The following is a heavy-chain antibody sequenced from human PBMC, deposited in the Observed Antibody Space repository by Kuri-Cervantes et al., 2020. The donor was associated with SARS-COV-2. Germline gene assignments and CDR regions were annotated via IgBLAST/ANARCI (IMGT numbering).Heavy chain of an antibody. J-gene: IGHJ4*02. CDR2: IYYSGST. Sequence: SETLSLTCTVSGGSISSYYWSWIRQPPGKGLEWIGYIYYSGSTNYSPSLKSRVTISVDTSKNQFSLKLSSVTAADTAVYHCARENWNYFDYWGQGTLVTVSS. V-gene: IGHV4-59*01. D-gene: IGHD1-1*01. CDR1: GGSISSYY. CDR3: ARENWNYFDY.